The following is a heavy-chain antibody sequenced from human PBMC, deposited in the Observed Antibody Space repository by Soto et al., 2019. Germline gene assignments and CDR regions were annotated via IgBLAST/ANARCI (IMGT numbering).Heavy chain of an antibody. V-gene: IGHV3-23*01. D-gene: IGHD3-22*01. CDR1: GFTFSSYA. CDR2: ISGGGGST. Sequence: EVQLLESGGGLVQPGGSLRLSCAASGFTFSSYAMSWVRQAPGKGLEWVSAISGGGGSTYYADSVKGRFTISRDNSKNTLYLQMNSLRAEDTALYYCAKSMIVVVSPCGMDVWGQGTTVTVSS. CDR3: AKSMIVVVSPCGMDV. J-gene: IGHJ6*02.